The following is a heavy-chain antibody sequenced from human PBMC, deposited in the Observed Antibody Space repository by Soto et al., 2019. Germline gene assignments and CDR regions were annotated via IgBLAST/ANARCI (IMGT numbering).Heavy chain of an antibody. V-gene: IGHV1-18*01. J-gene: IGHJ4*02. CDR2: NSAYNDNT. Sequence: ASVKVSCKASGYTFTSYGISWVRQAPGQGLEWMGWNSAYNDNTNYAQKLQGRVTMTTDTSTSTAYMELRSLRSDDTAVYYCAREASELPFDYWGQGTLVTVSS. D-gene: IGHD1-26*01. CDR1: GYTFTSYG. CDR3: AREASELPFDY.